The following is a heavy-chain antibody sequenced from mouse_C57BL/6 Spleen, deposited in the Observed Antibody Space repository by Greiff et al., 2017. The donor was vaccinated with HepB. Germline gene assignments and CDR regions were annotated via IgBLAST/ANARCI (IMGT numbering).Heavy chain of an antibody. Sequence: VQLQQSGAELVRPGASVTLSCKASGYTFTDYEMHWVKQTPVHGLEWIGAIDPETGGTAYNQKFQGKAILTADKSSSTAYMELRSLTSEDSAVYYCTRDELGPDYYFDYWGQGTTLTVSS. D-gene: IGHD4-1*01. V-gene: IGHV1-15*01. J-gene: IGHJ2*01. CDR3: TRDELGPDYYFDY. CDR1: GYTFTDYE. CDR2: IDPETGGT.